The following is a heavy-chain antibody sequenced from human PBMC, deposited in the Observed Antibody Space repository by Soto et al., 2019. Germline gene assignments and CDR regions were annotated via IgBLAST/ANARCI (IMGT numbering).Heavy chain of an antibody. V-gene: IGHV3-30-3*01. Sequence: VQLVESGGGVVQPGRSLRLSCAASGFTFSTYPMHWVRQAPGRGLEWVTVISYDGTNKYYADSVRGRFTISRDNSKNTLYLQMNSLRAEDTALYYCARGETVVTPYFDSWGQGTLVTVSS. CDR1: GFTFSTYP. CDR2: ISYDGTNK. D-gene: IGHD3-22*01. CDR3: ARGETVVTPYFDS. J-gene: IGHJ4*02.